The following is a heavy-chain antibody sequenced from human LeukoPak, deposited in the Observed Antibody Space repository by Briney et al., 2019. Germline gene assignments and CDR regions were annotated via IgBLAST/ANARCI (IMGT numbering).Heavy chain of an antibody. V-gene: IGHV3-30-3*01. D-gene: IGHD3-10*01. J-gene: IGHJ4*02. CDR1: GFNFRNYA. CDR3: ARLSLKRSGSTDY. Sequence: GGSLRLSCAASGFNFRNYAMNWVRQAPGKGLEWVAVISYDGSNKYYADSVKGRFTISRDNSKNTLYLQMNSLRAEDTAVYYCARLSLKRSGSTDYWGQGTLVTVSS. CDR2: ISYDGSNK.